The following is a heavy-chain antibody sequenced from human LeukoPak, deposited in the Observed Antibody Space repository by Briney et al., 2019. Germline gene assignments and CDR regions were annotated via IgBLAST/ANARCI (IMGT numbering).Heavy chain of an antibody. Sequence: ASVKVSCKAFGYTFTNYGISWVRQAPGQGLEWMGWISAYNGHTNYAQRLQGRVTMTTDTSTSTAYMELRSLRSDDTAVYYCASRKRNYYDSSGQPFDYWGQGTLVTVSS. CDR3: ASRKRNYYDSSGQPFDY. D-gene: IGHD3-22*01. CDR2: ISAYNGHT. J-gene: IGHJ4*02. V-gene: IGHV1-18*01. CDR1: GYTFTNYG.